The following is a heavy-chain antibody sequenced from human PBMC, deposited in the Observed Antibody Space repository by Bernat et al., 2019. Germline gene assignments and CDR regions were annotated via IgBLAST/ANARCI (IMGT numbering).Heavy chain of an antibody. Sequence: EVQLVESGGGLVQPGRSLRLSCTASGFTSGDYALNWFRQAPGKGLEWVGFIRSKNYGGTTEYAASVKGRFTISRDDSKSIAYLQMNSLKTEDTAVYYCTTDPSAYYDFWSGYSSVYYYYGMDVWGQGTTVTVSS. V-gene: IGHV3-49*03. CDR3: TTDPSAYYDFWSGYSSVYYYYGMDV. J-gene: IGHJ6*02. D-gene: IGHD3-3*01. CDR2: IRSKNYGGTT. CDR1: GFTSGDYA.